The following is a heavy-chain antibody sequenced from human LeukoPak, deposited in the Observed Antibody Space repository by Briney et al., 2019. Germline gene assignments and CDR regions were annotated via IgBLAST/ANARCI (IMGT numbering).Heavy chain of an antibody. CDR1: GGSISSYY. CDR3: APHRFGEPHFEY. Sequence: KPSETLSLTCTVSGGSISSYYWSWIRQPPGKGLEWIGFVYKTGHTNYNPSLKSRVAISLDGSKSQVSLRLTSVTAADTAVYYCAPHRFGEPHFEYWGRGTLVSVSS. D-gene: IGHD3-10*01. V-gene: IGHV4-59*08. J-gene: IGHJ4*02. CDR2: VYKTGHT.